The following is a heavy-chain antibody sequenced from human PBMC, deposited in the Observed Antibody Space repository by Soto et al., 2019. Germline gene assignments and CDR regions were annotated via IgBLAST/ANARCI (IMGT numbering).Heavy chain of an antibody. J-gene: IGHJ6*03. CDR1: GFTFSSYA. CDR2: ISGSGGST. D-gene: IGHD4-4*01. V-gene: IGHV3-23*01. Sequence: PGGSLRLSCAASGFTFSSYAMSWVRQAPGKGLEWVSAISGSGGSTYYADSVKGRFTISRDNSKNTLYLQMNSLRAEDTAVYYCAKRKDYNNLPYYYYYMDVWGKGTTVTVSS. CDR3: AKRKDYNNLPYYYYYMDV.